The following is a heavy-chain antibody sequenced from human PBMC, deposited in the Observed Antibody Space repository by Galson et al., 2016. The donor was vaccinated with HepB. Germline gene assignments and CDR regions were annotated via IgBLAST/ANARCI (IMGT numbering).Heavy chain of an antibody. CDR1: GFTFSSFA. J-gene: IGHJ4*02. V-gene: IGHV3-30-3*01. CDR3: ARNYYDTVGRFDR. D-gene: IGHD3-22*01. CDR2: ISYDGTNK. Sequence: SLRLSCAGSGFTFSSFAMSWVRQAPGKGLEWVATISYDGTNKYYADSVKGRFTISRDNSKNTLYLQMNSLRVEDTAVYYCARNYYDTVGRFDRWGQGTLVTVSS.